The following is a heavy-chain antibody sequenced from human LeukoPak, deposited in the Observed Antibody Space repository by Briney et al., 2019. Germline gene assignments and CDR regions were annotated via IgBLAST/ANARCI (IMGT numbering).Heavy chain of an antibody. CDR2: INPNSGGT. V-gene: IGHV1-2*02. CDR3: ARGRSGETYYYYYMDV. Sequence: ASVKVSCKASGYTFTGYYMHWVRQAPGQGLEWMGWINPNSGGTNYAQKFQGRVTMTRDTSISTAYMELSRLKSDDTAVYYCARGRSGETYYYYYMDVWGKGTTVTVSS. D-gene: IGHD3-3*01. CDR1: GYTFTGYY. J-gene: IGHJ6*03.